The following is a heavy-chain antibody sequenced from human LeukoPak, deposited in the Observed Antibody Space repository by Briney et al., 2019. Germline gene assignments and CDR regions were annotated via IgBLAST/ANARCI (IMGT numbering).Heavy chain of an antibody. CDR2: IYYSGST. Sequence: SETLSLTCTVSGGSISSHYWSWIRQHPGKGLEWIGYIYYSGSTYYNPSLKSRVTISADTSKNQFSLKLSSVTAADTAVYYCARDSDYGGFDYWGQGTLVTVSS. D-gene: IGHD4-23*01. V-gene: IGHV4-59*11. J-gene: IGHJ4*02. CDR1: GGSISSHY. CDR3: ARDSDYGGFDY.